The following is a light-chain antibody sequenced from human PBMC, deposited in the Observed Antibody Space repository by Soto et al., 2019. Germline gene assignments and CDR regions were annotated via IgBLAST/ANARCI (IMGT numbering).Light chain of an antibody. CDR1: QSVSSY. CDR2: DAS. CDR3: QQRSNWPPFT. J-gene: IGKJ3*01. V-gene: IGKV3-11*01. Sequence: EIVLTQSPATLSLSPGERATLSCRASQSVSSYLAWYQQKPGQAPRLLIYDASNRATGIQARFSGSGSGTDVTLTIRSLEPEDFAVYYCQQRSNWPPFTFGPGTKVDIK.